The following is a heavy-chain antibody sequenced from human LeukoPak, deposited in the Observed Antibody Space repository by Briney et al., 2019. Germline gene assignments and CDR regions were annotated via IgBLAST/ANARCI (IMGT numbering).Heavy chain of an antibody. D-gene: IGHD3-10*01. Sequence: GGSLRLSCAASGFTVSNNYMNWVRQAPGKGLEWVSGITWNGGTIDYADSVKGRFTISRDNAKNSLYLQMNSLRAEDTALYYCATRYASGPIADYWGRGTLVTVSS. CDR2: ITWNGGTI. V-gene: IGHV3-9*01. J-gene: IGHJ4*02. CDR3: ATRYASGPIADY. CDR1: GFTVSNNY.